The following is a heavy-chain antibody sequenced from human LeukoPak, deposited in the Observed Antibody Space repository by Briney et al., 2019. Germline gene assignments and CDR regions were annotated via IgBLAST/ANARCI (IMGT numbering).Heavy chain of an antibody. CDR2: IYPGDSEN. CDR1: GYRFTSYW. V-gene: IGHV5-51*01. J-gene: IGHJ5*02. Sequence: GESLKISCKGSGYRFTSYWIGWVRQMPGKGLEWMGSIYPGDSENRYSPPFQGHVTISADKSITTAYLQWSSLKASDTAMYYCARGDGLGNYLDYFDPWGQGTLVTVSS. CDR3: ARGDGLGNYLDYFDP. D-gene: IGHD3-10*01.